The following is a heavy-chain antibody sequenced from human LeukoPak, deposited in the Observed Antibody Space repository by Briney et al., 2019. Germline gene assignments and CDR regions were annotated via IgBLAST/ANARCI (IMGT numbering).Heavy chain of an antibody. J-gene: IGHJ6*04. CDR3: ARGGGVPAASYFYAMDV. CDR1: GFTFSSYA. Sequence: GKSLRLSCAASGFTFSSYAMHWVRQAPGKGLEWEAVISYDGSNKHYADSVKGRFTISRDDSKCTLYLQMNSLRPEDTAVYYCARGGGVPAASYFYAMDVWGKGTTVTVSS. D-gene: IGHD2-2*01. V-gene: IGHV3-30*04. CDR2: ISYDGSNK.